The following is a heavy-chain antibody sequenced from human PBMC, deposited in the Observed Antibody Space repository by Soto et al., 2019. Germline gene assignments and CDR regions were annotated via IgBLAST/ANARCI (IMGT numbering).Heavy chain of an antibody. D-gene: IGHD2-15*01. CDR3: AREAQGGYCSGGSCYSGLRLGAFDI. CDR1: GYTFTSYG. CDR2: ISAYNGNT. Sequence: ASVKVFCKASGYTFTSYGISWVRQAPGQGLEWMGWISAYNGNTNYAQKLQGRVTMTTDTYTSTAYMELRSLRSDDTAVYYCAREAQGGYCSGGSCYSGLRLGAFDIWGQGTMVTVSS. J-gene: IGHJ3*02. V-gene: IGHV1-18*04.